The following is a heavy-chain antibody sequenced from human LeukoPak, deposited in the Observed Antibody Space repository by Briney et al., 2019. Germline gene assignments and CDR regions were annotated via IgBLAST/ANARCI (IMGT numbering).Heavy chain of an antibody. Sequence: ASVKVSCKASGYTFTSYGISWVRQAPGQGLEWMGWISAYNGNANYAQKLQGRVTMTTDTSTSTAYMELRSLRSDDTAVYYCARVHSYGNWFDPWGQGTLVTVSS. CDR1: GYTFTSYG. D-gene: IGHD5-18*01. CDR2: ISAYNGNA. CDR3: ARVHSYGNWFDP. V-gene: IGHV1-18*01. J-gene: IGHJ5*02.